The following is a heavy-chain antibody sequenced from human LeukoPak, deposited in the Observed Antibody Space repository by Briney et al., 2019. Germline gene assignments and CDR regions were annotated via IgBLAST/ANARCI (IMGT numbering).Heavy chain of an antibody. J-gene: IGHJ4*02. CDR3: VSFYETY. CDR2: INSDGSWT. V-gene: IGHV3-74*01. Sequence: GGSLRLSCAASGNYWMHWVRQAPGKGLVWVSHINSDGSWTSYADSVKGRFTISKDSAKNTVYLQMNSLRAEDTAVYYCVSFYETYWGRGTLVTVSS. CDR1: GNYW. D-gene: IGHD2/OR15-2a*01.